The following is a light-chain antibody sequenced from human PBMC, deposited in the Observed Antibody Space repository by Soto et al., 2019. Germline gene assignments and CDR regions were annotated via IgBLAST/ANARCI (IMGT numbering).Light chain of an antibody. J-gene: IGKJ1*01. CDR3: QHYNIYSEA. CDR1: QSISDW. Sequence: DIQTTQSPSTLSTSVGDRVTITCRASQSISDWLAWYQQKAGKAPKLLIYRASSLPSGVPSRFSGSGSGTEFTLTISSLQPDDFATYYCQHYNIYSEAFGQGAKVDI. V-gene: IGKV1-5*03. CDR2: RAS.